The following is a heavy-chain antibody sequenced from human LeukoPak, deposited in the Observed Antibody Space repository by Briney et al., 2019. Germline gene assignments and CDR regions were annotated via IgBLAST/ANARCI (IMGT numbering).Heavy chain of an antibody. V-gene: IGHV3-9*01. J-gene: IGHJ6*02. CDR2: ISWNSGSI. CDR1: GFTFDDYA. CDR3: AKDIGYYYYYGMDV. Sequence: GRSLRLSCAASGFTFDDYAMHWVRQAPGKGLEWVSGISWNSGSIGYADSVKGRFTISRDNAKNSLYLQMNSLRAEDTALYYCAKDIGYYYYYGMDVWDQGTTVTVSS.